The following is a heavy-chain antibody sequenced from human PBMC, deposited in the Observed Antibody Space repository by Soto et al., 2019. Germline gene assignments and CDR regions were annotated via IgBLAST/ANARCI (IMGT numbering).Heavy chain of an antibody. Sequence: QVQLVQSGAEVKKPGSSVKVSCKASGGTFSSYAISWVRQAPGQGLEWMGGIIPIFGTANYAQKFQGRVTIPAGESTSAADMGRSSLRAEDAAAYDGARGTGVYQYHGFDPWGQGTLVTVSS. CDR2: IIPIFGTA. CDR3: ARGTGVYQYHGFDP. CDR1: GGTFSSYA. V-gene: IGHV1-69*12. J-gene: IGHJ5*02. D-gene: IGHD2-2*01.